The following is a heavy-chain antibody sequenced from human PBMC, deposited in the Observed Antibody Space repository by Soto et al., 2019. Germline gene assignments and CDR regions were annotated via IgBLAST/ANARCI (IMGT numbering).Heavy chain of an antibody. CDR2: ISTTSFTI. V-gene: IGHV3-48*02. CDR1: GFIFSTHT. D-gene: IGHD3-3*01. Sequence: EVQLVESGGRLVQPGGSLRLSCAASGFIFSTHTMNWVRQAPGKGLEWISYISTTSFTIYYADSVKGRFTISRDNVTNSLYLQMNSLRDEDTAVYYCARDGDYNMDVWGQGTTVTVSS. CDR3: ARDGDYNMDV. J-gene: IGHJ6*02.